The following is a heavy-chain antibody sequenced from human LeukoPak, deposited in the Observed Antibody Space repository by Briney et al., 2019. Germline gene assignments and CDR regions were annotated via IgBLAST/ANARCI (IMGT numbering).Heavy chain of an antibody. Sequence: PGGSLRLSCAASGFTFSTYAMHWVRQAPGKGLVWVSRIYSDGRTTDYADSVRGRFTISRDNAKNMLYLQMSGLNAEDTAVYYCVRETFIAMVGSHALDIWGQGTMVTVSS. CDR2: IYSDGRTT. J-gene: IGHJ3*02. V-gene: IGHV3-74*01. CDR1: GFTFSTYA. D-gene: IGHD6-19*01. CDR3: VRETFIAMVGSHALDI.